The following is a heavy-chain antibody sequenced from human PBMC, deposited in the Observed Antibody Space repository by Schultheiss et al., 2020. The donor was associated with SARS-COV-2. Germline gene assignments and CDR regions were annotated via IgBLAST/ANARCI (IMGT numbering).Heavy chain of an antibody. CDR2: ISDTT. CDR3: ARERPYCSSTSCYYDAFDI. Sequence: GGSLRLSCAASGFTFSSYEMNWVRQAPGKGLEWVSAISDTTYYADSVRGRFTISRDNSKNTLYLQMNSLRAEDTAVYYCARERPYCSSTSCYYDAFDIWGQGTMVTVSS. D-gene: IGHD2-2*01. CDR1: GFTFSSYE. V-gene: IGHV3-23*01. J-gene: IGHJ3*02.